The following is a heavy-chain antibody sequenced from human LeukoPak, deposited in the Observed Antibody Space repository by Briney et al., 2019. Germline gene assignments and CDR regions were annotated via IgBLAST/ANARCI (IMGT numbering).Heavy chain of an antibody. CDR2: ISSSSSYI. CDR1: GFTFSSYS. D-gene: IGHD2-2*02. CDR3: ARDPLGYCSSTSCYIFDY. J-gene: IGHJ4*02. Sequence: GGSLRLSCAASGFTFSSYSMNWVRQAPGKGLEWVSSISSSSSYIYYADSVKGRFTISRDNAKNSLYLQMNSLRAEDTAMYYCARDPLGYCSSTSCYIFDYWGQGTLVTVSS. V-gene: IGHV3-21*01.